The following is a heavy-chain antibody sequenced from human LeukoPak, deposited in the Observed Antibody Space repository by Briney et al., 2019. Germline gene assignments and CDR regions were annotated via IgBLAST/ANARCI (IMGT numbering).Heavy chain of an antibody. CDR2: IIPILGIA. CDR1: GYTFTGYY. D-gene: IGHD3-3*01. J-gene: IGHJ5*02. Sequence: GASVKVSCKASGYTFTGYYMHWVRQAPGQGLEWMGRIIPILGIANYAQKFQGRVTITADKSTSTAYMELSSLRSEDTAVYYCARSYDVLRFLPNWFDPWGQGTLVTVSS. V-gene: IGHV1-69*02. CDR3: ARSYDVLRFLPNWFDP.